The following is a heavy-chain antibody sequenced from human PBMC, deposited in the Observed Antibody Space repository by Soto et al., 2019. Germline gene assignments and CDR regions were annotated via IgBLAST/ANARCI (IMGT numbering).Heavy chain of an antibody. J-gene: IGHJ5*02. CDR2: VYYSGSS. CDR1: GDSISGGASF. D-gene: IGHD2-2*01. Sequence: KPSETLSLTCTVSGDSISGGASFWSWIRQPPGKGLEWIANVYYSGSSYYNPSLKSRLTISVDTTKNQFSLQSKSMTAADTAVYYCAKLSCTSSTCYFPGWFDPWGQGTLVTVSS. CDR3: AKLSCTSSTCYFPGWFDP. V-gene: IGHV4-31*03.